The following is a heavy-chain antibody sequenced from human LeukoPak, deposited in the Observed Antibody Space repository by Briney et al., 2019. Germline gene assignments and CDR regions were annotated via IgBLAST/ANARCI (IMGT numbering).Heavy chain of an antibody. J-gene: IGHJ4*02. CDR2: INPSGGST. Sequence: GASVKVSCKASGYTFTSYYMHWVRQPPGQGLEWMGIINPSGGSTSYAQKFQGRVTMTRDTPTSTVYMELSSLRSEDTAVYYCARDLYATFYRTDYWGQGTLVTVSS. CDR1: GYTFTSYY. D-gene: IGHD3-16*01. CDR3: ARDLYATFYRTDY. V-gene: IGHV1-46*01.